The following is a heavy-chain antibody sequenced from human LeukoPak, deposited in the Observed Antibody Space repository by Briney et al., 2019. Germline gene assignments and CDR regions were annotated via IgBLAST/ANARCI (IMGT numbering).Heavy chain of an antibody. CDR2: ISSSGSTI. CDR1: GFTFSSYE. J-gene: IGHJ6*03. CDR3: ARDMGGYSSTWSLDYYYYMDV. V-gene: IGHV3-48*03. Sequence: PGGSLRLSCAASGFTFSSYEMNWVRQAPGKGLEWASYISSSGSTIYYADSVKGRFTISRDNAKNSLYLQMNSLRAEDTAVYYCARDMGGYSSTWSLDYYYYMDVWGKGTTVTISS. D-gene: IGHD6-13*01.